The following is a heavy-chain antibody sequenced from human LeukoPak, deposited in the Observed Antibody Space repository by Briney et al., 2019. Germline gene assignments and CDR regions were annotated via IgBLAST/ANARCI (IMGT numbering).Heavy chain of an antibody. CDR1: GGSISSYY. CDR2: IYYSGST. J-gene: IGHJ4*02. D-gene: IGHD6-19*01. CDR3: ARDPSHSSGWYQDY. Sequence: PSETLSLTCTVSGGSISSYYWGWIRQPPGKGLEWIGYIYYSGSTNYNPSLKSRVTISVDTSKNQFSLKLSSVTAADTAVYYCARDPSHSSGWYQDYWGQGTLVTVSS. V-gene: IGHV4-59*01.